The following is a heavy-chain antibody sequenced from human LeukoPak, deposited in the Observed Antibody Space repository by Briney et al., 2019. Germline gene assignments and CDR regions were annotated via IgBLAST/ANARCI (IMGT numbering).Heavy chain of an antibody. Sequence: SETLSLTCSVSGGSISSYYWSWIRQPPGKGLEGIGYIYYSGSTNSNPSPNTRVTISADTSKNQFSLKLSPVTAADAAVYYCASYSNYDWTAYWGQGTLVTVSS. J-gene: IGHJ4*02. V-gene: IGHV4-59*13. D-gene: IGHD4-4*01. CDR3: ASYSNYDWTAY. CDR1: GGSISSYY. CDR2: IYYSGST.